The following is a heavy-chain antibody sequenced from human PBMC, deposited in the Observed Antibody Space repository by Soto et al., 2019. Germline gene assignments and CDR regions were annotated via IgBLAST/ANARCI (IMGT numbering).Heavy chain of an antibody. CDR1: GYTFTGYY. CDR3: ARAVRDSSGIYYYGMDV. V-gene: IGHV1-2*04. CDR2: INPNSGGT. J-gene: IGHJ6*02. D-gene: IGHD6-25*01. Sequence: ASVKPSGKASGYTFTGYYMHCVRQAPGQGLEWMGWINPNSGGTNYAQKFQGWVTMTRDTSISTAYMELSRLRSDDTAVYYCARAVRDSSGIYYYGMDVWGQGTTVTVSS.